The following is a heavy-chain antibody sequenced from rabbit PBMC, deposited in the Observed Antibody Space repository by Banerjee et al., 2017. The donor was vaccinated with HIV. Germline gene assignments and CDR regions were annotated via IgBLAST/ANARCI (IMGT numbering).Heavy chain of an antibody. CDR1: GIDFSSKYF. CDR2: IGTGTGNT. Sequence: QSLEESGGDLVKPEGSLTLTCKASGIDFSSKYFMCWVRQAPGKGLEWIGCIGTGTGNTYYASWAKGRFTISKPSSTTVTLQMTSLTAADTATYFCARDYLDYGYAYFTLWGQGTLVTVS. J-gene: IGHJ4*01. D-gene: IGHD6-1*01. CDR3: ARDYLDYGYAYFTL. V-gene: IGHV1S40*01.